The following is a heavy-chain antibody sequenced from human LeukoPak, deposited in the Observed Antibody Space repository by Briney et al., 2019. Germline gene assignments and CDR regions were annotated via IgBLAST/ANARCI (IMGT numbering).Heavy chain of an antibody. CDR3: ARLIVGSSSTGXFXX. CDR2: IYPGDSDT. Sequence: GEPLKISCQSSGYTFTSYWIGWVRQMPGKGLQWMGIIYPGDSDTTYSPSFQGQVTISADKSISTAYLQWSSLKASDTAIYYCARLIVGSSSTGXFXXWGQXTLVT. V-gene: IGHV5-51*01. D-gene: IGHD6-6*01. CDR1: GYTFTSYW. J-gene: IGHJ5*02.